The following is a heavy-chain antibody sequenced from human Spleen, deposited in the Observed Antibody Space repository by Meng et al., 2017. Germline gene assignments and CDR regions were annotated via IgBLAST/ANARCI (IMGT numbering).Heavy chain of an antibody. Sequence: QGQLRQWGDGLLKPSETLSLPCVVSGGSFSDYYWSWIRQPPGKGLEWIGEINHSGSTNYNPSLESRATISVDTSQNNLSLKLSSVTAADSAVYYCARGPTTMAHDFDYWGQGTLVTVSS. CDR1: GGSFSDYY. V-gene: IGHV4-34*01. CDR2: INHSGST. J-gene: IGHJ4*02. D-gene: IGHD4-11*01. CDR3: ARGPTTMAHDFDY.